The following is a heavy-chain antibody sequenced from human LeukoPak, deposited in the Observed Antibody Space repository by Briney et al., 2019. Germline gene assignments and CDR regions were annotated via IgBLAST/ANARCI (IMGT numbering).Heavy chain of an antibody. V-gene: IGHV3-21*01. D-gene: IGHD3-10*01. CDR3: ASARGELLWFGEFDANYYYYYMDV. CDR2: ISSSSYI. J-gene: IGHJ6*03. Sequence: GGSLRLSCAASGFTFSGYSMNWVRQAPGKGLEWVSSISSSSYIYYADSVKGRFTISRDNAKNSLYLQMNSLRAEDTAVYYCASARGELLWFGEFDANYYYYYMDVWGKGTTVTASS. CDR1: GFTFSGYS.